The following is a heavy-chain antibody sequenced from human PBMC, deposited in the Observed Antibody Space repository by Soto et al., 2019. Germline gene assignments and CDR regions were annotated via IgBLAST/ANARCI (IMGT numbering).Heavy chain of an antibody. CDR1: GFPFTTYG. J-gene: IGHJ3*02. CDR3: VREGGPFDAFDI. V-gene: IGHV3-33*01. Sequence: GGSLRLSCAASGFPFTTYGMHWVRQAPGKGLEWVAVIWANGINKYYADSVRGRFTISRDNPKNTLDLQMNSLRAEDTALYYCVREGGPFDAFDIWGQGTMVTVSS. CDR2: IWANGINK. D-gene: IGHD3-16*01.